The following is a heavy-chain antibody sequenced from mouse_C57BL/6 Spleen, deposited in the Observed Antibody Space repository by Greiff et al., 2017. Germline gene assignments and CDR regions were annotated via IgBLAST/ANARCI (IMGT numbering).Heavy chain of an antibody. CDR2: ISSGGRYT. CDR1: GFTFSSYG. V-gene: IGHV5-6*02. Sequence: DVMLVESGGDLVKPGGSLKLSCAASGFTFSSYGMSWVRQTPDKRLEWVATISSGGRYTYYPDSVKEQFTISRDNSKNTLYLQMSSVKSEDTAMYYCARHGIYDGYDEGYAMDYWGQGTSVTVSS. J-gene: IGHJ4*01. CDR3: ARHGIYDGYDEGYAMDY. D-gene: IGHD2-3*01.